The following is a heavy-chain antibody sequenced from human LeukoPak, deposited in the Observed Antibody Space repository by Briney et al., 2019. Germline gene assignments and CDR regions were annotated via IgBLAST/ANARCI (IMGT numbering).Heavy chain of an antibody. V-gene: IGHV3-74*01. D-gene: IGHD3-10*01. CDR2: INSDGSST. Sequence: GGSLRLSCAASGFTFSSYWMHWVRQAPGEGLVWVSRINSDGSSTSYADSVKGRFTISRDNAKNSLYLQMNSLRAEDTAVYYCARRSRGTGSWYYFDYWGQGTLVTVSS. CDR3: ARRSRGTGSWYYFDY. CDR1: GFTFSSYW. J-gene: IGHJ4*02.